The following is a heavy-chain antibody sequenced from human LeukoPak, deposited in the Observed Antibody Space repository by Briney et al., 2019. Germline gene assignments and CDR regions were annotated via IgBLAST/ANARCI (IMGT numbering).Heavy chain of an antibody. Sequence: ASVKVSCKASGYTFTSHDINWVRQATGQGLEWMGWMSPNSGDTGYAQKFQGRVTMTNDSSISTAYMELSSLRSEDTAIYYCVRTPPNWGFDYWGQGTLVTVSS. CDR2: MSPNSGDT. CDR3: VRTPPNWGFDY. CDR1: GYTFTSHD. D-gene: IGHD7-27*01. J-gene: IGHJ4*02. V-gene: IGHV1-8*01.